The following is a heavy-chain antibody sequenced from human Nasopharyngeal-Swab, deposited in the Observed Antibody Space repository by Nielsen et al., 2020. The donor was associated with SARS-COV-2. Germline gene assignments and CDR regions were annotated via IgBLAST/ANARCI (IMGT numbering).Heavy chain of an antibody. D-gene: IGHD6-19*01. CDR2: IYPGDSDT. Sequence: GSLRLSCKGSGYTFTSYCIGWVRQLPGKGLEWMGIIYPGDSDTRYSPSFQGQVTISADKSISTAYLQWNSLKASDTGIFYCARPYTSGWNGGAFDIWGQGTVVTVSS. J-gene: IGHJ3*02. CDR3: ARPYTSGWNGGAFDI. CDR1: GYTFTSYC. V-gene: IGHV5-51*01.